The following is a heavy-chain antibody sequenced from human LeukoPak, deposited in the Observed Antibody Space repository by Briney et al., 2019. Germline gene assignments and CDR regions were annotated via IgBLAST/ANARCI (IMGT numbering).Heavy chain of an antibody. CDR1: GFTFSSYA. V-gene: IGHV3-23*01. CDR2: ISGSGGTT. CDR3: AKVPIVVVPAAMRDIDY. D-gene: IGHD2-2*01. J-gene: IGHJ4*02. Sequence: GGSLRLSCAASGFTFSSYAMSWVRQAPGKGLEWVSAISGSGGTTYYADSVKGRFTISRDNSKDTLYLQMNSLRAEDTAVYYCAKVPIVVVPAAMRDIDYWGQGTLVAVSS.